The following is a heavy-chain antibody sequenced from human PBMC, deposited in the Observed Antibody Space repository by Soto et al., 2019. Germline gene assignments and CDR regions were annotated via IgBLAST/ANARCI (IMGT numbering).Heavy chain of an antibody. CDR3: SVRRRYYYESSGYYGMDV. V-gene: IGHV1-24*01. D-gene: IGHD3-22*01. CDR2: FDPEDGET. CDR1: GYTLTELS. Sequence: ASVKVSCKVSGYTLTELSIHWLRQAPGKVLECLGGFDPEDGETIYAQKFQGRVTMTEDTSTDTAYMELSSLRSEDTAVYYCSVRRRYYYESSGYYGMDVWGQGTTVTVSS. J-gene: IGHJ6*02.